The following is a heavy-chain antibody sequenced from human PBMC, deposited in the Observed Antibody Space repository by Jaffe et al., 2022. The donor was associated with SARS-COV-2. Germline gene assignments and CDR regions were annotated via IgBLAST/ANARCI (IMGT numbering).Heavy chain of an antibody. Sequence: QLQLQESGPGLVKPSETLSLTCTVSGGSISSSSYYWGWIRQPPGKGLEWIGSIYYSGSTYYNPSLKSRVTISVDTSKNQFSLKLSSVTAADTAVYYCARPLGYCSSTSCYGVEGNWFDPWGQGTLVTVSS. V-gene: IGHV4-39*01. CDR1: GGSISSSSYY. J-gene: IGHJ5*02. D-gene: IGHD2-2*01. CDR3: ARPLGYCSSTSCYGVEGNWFDP. CDR2: IYYSGST.